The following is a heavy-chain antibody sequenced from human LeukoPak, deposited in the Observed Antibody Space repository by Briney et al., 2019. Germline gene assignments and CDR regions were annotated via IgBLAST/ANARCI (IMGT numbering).Heavy chain of an antibody. CDR2: IKQDGSEK. Sequence: GGSLRLSCAASGFAFSYYWMNWVRQAPGKGLEGVANIKQDGSEKNYVDSVKGRFTISRDNAKNSLYLQMNSLRAEDTAVYYCARAIGWTPDNWGQGTLVTVSS. CDR1: GFAFSYYW. D-gene: IGHD6-19*01. CDR3: ARAIGWTPDN. V-gene: IGHV3-7*01. J-gene: IGHJ4*02.